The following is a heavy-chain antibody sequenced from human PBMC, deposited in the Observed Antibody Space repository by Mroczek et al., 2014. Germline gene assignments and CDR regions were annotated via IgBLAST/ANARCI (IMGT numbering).Heavy chain of an antibody. CDR2: IIPIFGTA. CDR1: GGTFSSYA. D-gene: IGHD2-2*01. Sequence: QVQLVQSGAEVKKPGSSVKVSCKASGGTFSSYAISWVRQAPGQGLEWMGGIIPIFGTANYAQKFQGRVTITADESTSTAYMELSSLRSEDTAVYYCARVAGNCSSTSCYLGDFFXYFDLWGLAPLVTVSS. J-gene: IGHJ2*01. CDR3: ARVAGNCSSTSCYLGDFFXYFDL. V-gene: IGHV1-69*01.